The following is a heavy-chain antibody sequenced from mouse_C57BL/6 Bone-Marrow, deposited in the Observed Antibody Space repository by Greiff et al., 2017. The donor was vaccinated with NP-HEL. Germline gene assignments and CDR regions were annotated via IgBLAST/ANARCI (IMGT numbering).Heavy chain of an antibody. CDR1: GFTFSSYA. V-gene: IGHV5-4*03. CDR3: ARRYYYGSTWFAY. CDR2: ISDGGSYT. Sequence: EVQLVESGGGLVKPGGSLKLSCAASGFTFSSYAMSWVRQTPEKRLEWVATISDGGSYTYYPDNVKGRFTISRDNAKNNLYLQMSHLKSEDTAMYYCARRYYYGSTWFAYWGQGTLVTVSA. D-gene: IGHD1-1*01. J-gene: IGHJ3*01.